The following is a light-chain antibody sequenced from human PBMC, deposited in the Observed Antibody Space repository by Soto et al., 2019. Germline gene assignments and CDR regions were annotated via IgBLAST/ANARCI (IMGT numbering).Light chain of an antibody. V-gene: IGLV2-11*01. CDR3: CSYAGSYSWV. J-gene: IGLJ3*02. Sequence: QSALTQPRSVSGSPGQSVTISCTGTSSDVGGYNYVSWYQQHPGKAPKLMIYDVNERTSGIPDRFSGSKSGNTASLTISGLQAEDEDDYYCCSYAGSYSWVFGGGTKLTVL. CDR1: SSDVGGYNY. CDR2: DVN.